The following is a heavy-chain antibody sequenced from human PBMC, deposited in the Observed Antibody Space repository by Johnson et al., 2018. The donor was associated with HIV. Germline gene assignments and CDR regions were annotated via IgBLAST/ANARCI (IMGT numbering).Heavy chain of an antibody. CDR3: VGTAAEGAFDI. V-gene: IGHV3-30*04. CDR1: KFSFSGYA. Sequence: QVQLLESGGGVVQPGTSLRLSCAASKFSFSGYAMHWVRQAPGEGLEWVAVLSYDGSKKFYADSVKGRFTISRDNSKSTLHLQMNSLRADDTALYYCVGTAAEGAFDIWGQGTMVTVSS. D-gene: IGHD6-13*01. J-gene: IGHJ3*02. CDR2: LSYDGSKK.